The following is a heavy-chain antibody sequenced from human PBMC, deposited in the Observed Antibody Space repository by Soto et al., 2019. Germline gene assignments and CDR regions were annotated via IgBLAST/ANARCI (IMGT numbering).Heavy chain of an antibody. V-gene: IGHV3-30-3*01. J-gene: IGHJ4*02. CDR1: GFTFSSYA. D-gene: IGHD2-15*01. Sequence: QVQLVESGGGVVQPGRSLRLSCAASGFTFSSYAMHWVRQAPGKGLEWVAVISYDGSNKYYADSVKGRFTISRDNSKNTLYLQMNSLRAEDTAVYYCARDGIGVAATPGDYWGQGTLVTVSS. CDR3: ARDGIGVAATPGDY. CDR2: ISYDGSNK.